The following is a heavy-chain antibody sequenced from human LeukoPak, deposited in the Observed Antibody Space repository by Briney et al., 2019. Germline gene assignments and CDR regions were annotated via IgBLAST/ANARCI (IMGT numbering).Heavy chain of an antibody. V-gene: IGHV4-31*03. CDR3: ARAAWRGSNSRDAFDI. J-gene: IGHJ3*02. CDR1: GGSVSSGGDY. Sequence: PSETLSLTCTVSGGSVSSGGDYWGLIRQHPGKGLEWIVYIYYTGTTYYNPSLKSRITISVDTSKNQFSLNLSSMTAADTAVYYCARAAWRGSNSRDAFDIWGQGTVVTVSS. D-gene: IGHD4/OR15-4a*01. CDR2: IYYTGTT.